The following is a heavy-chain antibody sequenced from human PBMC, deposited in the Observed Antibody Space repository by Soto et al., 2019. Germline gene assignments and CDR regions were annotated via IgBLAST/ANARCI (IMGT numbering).Heavy chain of an antibody. V-gene: IGHV3-48*01. CDR2: ISSSSSTI. CDR1: GFTFSSYS. CDR3: ARGVVIMNSYSGLDV. D-gene: IGHD3-9*01. J-gene: IGHJ6*02. Sequence: GGSLRLSCAASGFTFSSYSMNWVRQAPGKGLEWVSYISSSSSTIYYADSVKGRFTISRDNAKNSLYLQMNSLKMEDTAVYYCARGVVIMNSYSGLDVWGQGTTITVSS.